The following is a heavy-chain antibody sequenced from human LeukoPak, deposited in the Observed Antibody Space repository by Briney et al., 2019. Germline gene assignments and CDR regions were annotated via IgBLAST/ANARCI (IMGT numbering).Heavy chain of an antibody. V-gene: IGHV3-74*01. CDR2: INSDGSST. J-gene: IGHJ4*02. CDR3: ARRCSGGSCYSAFDY. CDR1: GFTISSYW. D-gene: IGHD2-15*01. Sequence: GGTLTLTCAASGFTISSYWLHWFRQAPGKGLVWVSRINSDGSSTSYADSVKGRFTISRDNAKNTLYLQMNSLRAEDTAVYYCARRCSGGSCYSAFDYWGQGTLVTVSS.